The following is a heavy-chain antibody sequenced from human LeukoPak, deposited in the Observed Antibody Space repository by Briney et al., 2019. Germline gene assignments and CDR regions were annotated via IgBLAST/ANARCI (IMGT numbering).Heavy chain of an antibody. D-gene: IGHD3-9*01. CDR1: GLTFSSYS. Sequence: GGSLRLSCAASGLTFSSYSMNWVRQAPGKGLEWVSSISSSSSYIYYADSVKGRFTISRDNAKNSLYLQMNSLRAEDTAVYYCARNDILTGYYYYFDYWGQGTLVTVSS. V-gene: IGHV3-21*01. CDR2: ISSSSSYI. J-gene: IGHJ4*02. CDR3: ARNDILTGYYYYFDY.